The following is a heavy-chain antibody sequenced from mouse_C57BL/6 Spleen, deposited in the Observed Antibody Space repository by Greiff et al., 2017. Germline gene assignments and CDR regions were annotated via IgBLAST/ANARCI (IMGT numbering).Heavy chain of an antibody. CDR3: ARETGSYFDY. Sequence: EVKLKESGPGLVKPSQSLSLTCSVTGYSITSGYYWNWFRQFPGNKLEWMGYISYDGSTTYNPSLTNRISITRDTSKNQFFLKLNSVTTEDTATYYCARETGSYFDYWGQGTTLTVSS. CDR1: GYSITSGYY. D-gene: IGHD4-1*01. J-gene: IGHJ2*01. V-gene: IGHV3-6*01. CDR2: ISYDGST.